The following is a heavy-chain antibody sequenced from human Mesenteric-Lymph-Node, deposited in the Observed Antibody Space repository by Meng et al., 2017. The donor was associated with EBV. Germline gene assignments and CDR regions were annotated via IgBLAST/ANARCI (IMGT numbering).Heavy chain of an antibody. D-gene: IGHD1-26*01. CDR2: IHYTGNT. CDR3: ARWGATGPFDY. J-gene: IGHJ4*02. V-gene: IGHV4-59*07. CDR1: GDSISPLH. Sequence: LDLRRALVTPSDPLSLTSSVSGDSISPLHWSWIRQPPGKGLEWIAYIHYTGNTKYNPSLESRVTISVDTSKNQFSLRLTSVTAADTAVYYCARWGATGPFDYWGQGTLVTVSS.